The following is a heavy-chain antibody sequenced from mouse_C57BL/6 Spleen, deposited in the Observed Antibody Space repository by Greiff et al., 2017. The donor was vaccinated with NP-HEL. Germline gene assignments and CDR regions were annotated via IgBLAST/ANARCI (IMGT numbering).Heavy chain of an antibody. CDR1: GYTFTDYY. CDR3: ARRDGYPFAY. J-gene: IGHJ3*01. Sequence: EVQLQQSGPELVKPGASVKISCKASGYTFTDYYMNWVKQSHGKSLEWIGDINPNNGGTSYNQKFKGKATLTVDKSSNTAYMELRSLTSEDSAVYYCARRDGYPFAYWGQGTLVTVSA. D-gene: IGHD2-3*01. CDR2: INPNNGGT. V-gene: IGHV1-26*01.